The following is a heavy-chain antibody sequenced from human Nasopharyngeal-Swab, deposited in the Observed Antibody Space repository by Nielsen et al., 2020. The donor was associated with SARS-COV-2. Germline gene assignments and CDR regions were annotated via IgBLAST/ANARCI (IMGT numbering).Heavy chain of an antibody. J-gene: IGHJ3*02. CDR2: INPNSGGT. CDR1: GYTFTDYY. V-gene: IGHV1-2*02. D-gene: IGHD4-17*01. Sequence: ASVKVSCKTSGYTFTDYYMNWMRQAPRQGLEWMGWINPNSGGTNYAQKFQGRVTMTRDTSISTAYMELSRLRSDDTAVYYCARRPATVDDAFDIWGQGTMVTVSS. CDR3: ARRPATVDDAFDI.